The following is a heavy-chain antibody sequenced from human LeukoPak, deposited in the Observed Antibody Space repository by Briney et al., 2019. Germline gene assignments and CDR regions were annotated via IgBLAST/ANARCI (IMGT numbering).Heavy chain of an antibody. CDR2: IYTSGST. CDR3: AVTIFGVSYIWFSR. V-gene: IGHV4-4*09. D-gene: IGHD3-3*01. Sequence: PPQTLSLTSTVSGGSTSIYYWSCIRQPPGKGLEWIWYIYTSGSTDYTPSLKSRVTISVDTSKNQCSLKLSSVTAADTAVYYCAVTIFGVSYIWFSRGDQGTLVTVSS. CDR1: GGSTSIYY. J-gene: IGHJ5*02.